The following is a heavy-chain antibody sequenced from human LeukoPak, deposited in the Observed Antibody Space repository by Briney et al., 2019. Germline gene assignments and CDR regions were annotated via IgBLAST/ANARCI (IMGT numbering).Heavy chain of an antibody. CDR2: IKQDGSEK. Sequence: GGSLRLSCAASGFTFSSYWMNWVRQAPGKGLEWVANIKQDGSEKYYVDSVKGRFTISRDNAKNSLYLRMNSLRAADTAVYFCASYDSSGGRIDYWGQGTLVTVSS. J-gene: IGHJ4*02. CDR1: GFTFSSYW. CDR3: ASYDSSGGRIDY. V-gene: IGHV3-7*02. D-gene: IGHD3-22*01.